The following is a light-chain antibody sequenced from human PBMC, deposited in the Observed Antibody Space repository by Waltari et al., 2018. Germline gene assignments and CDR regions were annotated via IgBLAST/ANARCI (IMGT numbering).Light chain of an antibody. CDR1: ALPKQY. CDR3: QSADSSGSYVV. Sequence: SYELTQPPSVSVSPGQTARITCSGDALPKQYAYWYQQKPGQAPVLVIYKDSERPAGIPERFSGASSGTTVTLTMSGVQAEDEADYYGQSADSSGSYVVFVGGTKLTVL. J-gene: IGLJ2*01. V-gene: IGLV3-25*03. CDR2: KDS.